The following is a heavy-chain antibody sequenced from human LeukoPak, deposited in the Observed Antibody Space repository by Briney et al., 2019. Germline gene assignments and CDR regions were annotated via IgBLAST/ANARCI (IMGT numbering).Heavy chain of an antibody. CDR1: GYTFTSYY. D-gene: IGHD1-1*01. CDR3: ARDGEPLDGTYYFDY. CDR2: INPSGGST. J-gene: IGHJ4*02. V-gene: IGHV1-46*01. Sequence: ASVKVSCKASGYTFTSYYMHWVRQAPGQGLEWMGIINPSGGSTSYAQKFQGRVTMTRDTSMSTVYMELSSLRSEDTAVYYCARDGEPLDGTYYFDYWGQGTLVTVSS.